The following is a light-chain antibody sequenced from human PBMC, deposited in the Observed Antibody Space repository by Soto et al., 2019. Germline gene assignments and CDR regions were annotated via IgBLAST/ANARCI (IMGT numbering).Light chain of an antibody. CDR2: AAS. CDR1: QSISSY. CDR3: QHRSSWPPT. J-gene: IGKJ5*01. V-gene: IGKV1-39*01. Sequence: DIQMTQSPSSLSASVGDRVTITCRASQSISSYLNWYQQKPGKAPKLLIYAASSLQSGVPSRFSGSGSGTDFTLTISSLQPEDFATYYCQHRSSWPPTFGQGTRLEIK.